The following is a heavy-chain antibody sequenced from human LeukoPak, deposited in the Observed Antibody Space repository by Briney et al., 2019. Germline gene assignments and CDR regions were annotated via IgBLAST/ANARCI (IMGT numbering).Heavy chain of an antibody. CDR2: INTDGSTT. D-gene: IGHD5-24*01. Sequence: GGSLRLSCAVSGFTFSAHWMNWVRQAPGKGLVWVSRINTDGSTTNYADSVKGRFTISRDNSKNTLYLQMNSLRAEDTAVYYCAKVEDGYNYIDYWGQGTLVTVSS. CDR1: GFTFSAHW. J-gene: IGHJ4*02. V-gene: IGHV3-74*01. CDR3: AKVEDGYNYIDY.